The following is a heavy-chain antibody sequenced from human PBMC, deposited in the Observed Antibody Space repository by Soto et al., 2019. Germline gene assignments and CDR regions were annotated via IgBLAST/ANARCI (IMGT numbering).Heavy chain of an antibody. CDR3: AKSLNINWKNWFDP. V-gene: IGHV3-23*01. Sequence: EEQLLESGGGLVQPGESLRLSCAASGFTCSSSAMNWVRQAPGKGLQWVSIISDSGSRTYYADSVRGRFTISRDNSKNTLDLQMNSLIAEDTALYYCAKSLNINWKNWFDPWGQGTLVTVSS. CDR2: ISDSGSRT. CDR1: GFTCSSSA. D-gene: IGHD1-1*01. J-gene: IGHJ5*02.